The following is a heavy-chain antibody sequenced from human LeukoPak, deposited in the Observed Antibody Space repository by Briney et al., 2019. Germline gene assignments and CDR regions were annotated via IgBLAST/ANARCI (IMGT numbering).Heavy chain of an antibody. V-gene: IGHV3-48*03. J-gene: IGHJ4*02. CDR1: GFTFSKYE. CDR3: ARGGRWLQKFDY. D-gene: IGHD5-24*01. CDR2: ISSSGSTI. Sequence: GGSLRLSCAASGFTFSKYEMNWLRQAPGKGLEWVSYISSSGSTIYYADSVKGRFTISRDNAKNSVYVQMNSLRAEDTAVYYCARGGRWLQKFDYWGQGTLVTVSS.